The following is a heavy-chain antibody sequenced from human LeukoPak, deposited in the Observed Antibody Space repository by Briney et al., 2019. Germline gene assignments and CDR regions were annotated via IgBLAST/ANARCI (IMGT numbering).Heavy chain of an antibody. J-gene: IGHJ6*03. Sequence: GGSLRLSCAASGFTFSSYAMSWVRQAPGKGLEWVSAISGSGGSTYYADSVKGRFTISRDNSKNTLYLQMNSLRAEDTAVYYCAKLQTRMIVVVHYYYYMDVWGKGTTVTVSS. CDR1: GFTFSSYA. CDR3: AKLQTRMIVVVHYYYYMDV. V-gene: IGHV3-23*01. D-gene: IGHD3-22*01. CDR2: ISGSGGST.